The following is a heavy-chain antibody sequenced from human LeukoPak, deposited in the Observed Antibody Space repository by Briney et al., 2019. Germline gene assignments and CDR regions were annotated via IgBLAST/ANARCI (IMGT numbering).Heavy chain of an antibody. J-gene: IGHJ4*02. CDR2: ISAYNGNT. D-gene: IGHD3-3*01. CDR1: GYAFTSYG. Sequence: GASVKVCCKASGYAFTSYGISWVRQAPGQGLEWMGWISAYNGNTNYAQKLQGRVTMTTDTSTSTAYMELRSLRSDDTAVYYCARPKDDFWSGYYHYFDYWGQGTLVTVSS. V-gene: IGHV1-18*01. CDR3: ARPKDDFWSGYYHYFDY.